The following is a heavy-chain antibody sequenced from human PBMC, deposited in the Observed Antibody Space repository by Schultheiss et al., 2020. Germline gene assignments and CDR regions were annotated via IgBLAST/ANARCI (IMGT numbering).Heavy chain of an antibody. CDR2: MNPSSGNT. Sequence: GSVKVSCKASGYTFTSHDINWVRQATGQGLEWMGWMNPSSGNTNYAQKLQGRVTMTTDTSTSTAYMELRSLRSDDTAVYYCARDASGSGWFPPASNWFDPWGQGALVTVSS. CDR3: ARDASGSGWFPPASNWFDP. D-gene: IGHD6-19*01. V-gene: IGHV1-18*01. CDR1: GYTFTSHD. J-gene: IGHJ5*02.